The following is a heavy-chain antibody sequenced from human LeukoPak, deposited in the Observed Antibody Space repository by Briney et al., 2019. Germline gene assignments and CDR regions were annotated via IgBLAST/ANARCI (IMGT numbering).Heavy chain of an antibody. J-gene: IGHJ6*02. CDR3: AARIAVAGTEYYYYGMDV. D-gene: IGHD6-19*01. CDR1: GGSISSYY. V-gene: IGHV4-59*12. CDR2: IYYSGST. Sequence: SETLSLTCTVSGGSISSYYWSWIRQPPGKGLEWIGYIYYSGSTNYNPSLKSRVTISVDKSKNQFSLKLSSVTAADTAVYYCAARIAVAGTEYYYYGMDVWGQGTTVTVSS.